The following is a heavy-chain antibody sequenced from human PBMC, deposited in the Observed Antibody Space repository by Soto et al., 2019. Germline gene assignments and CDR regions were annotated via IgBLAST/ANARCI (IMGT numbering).Heavy chain of an antibody. J-gene: IGHJ4*02. CDR3: ARHTGDGTFDF. CDR1: GYTFSSYA. CDR2: LNARSGNT. Sequence: ASVKVSCKASGYTFSSYAIHWVRQAPGQRLEWMGWLNARSGNTKSSQKFQDRVTISRDTSARTAYMELTSLRSEDTAVYYCARHTGDGTFDFWGQGTLVTVSS. D-gene: IGHD7-27*01. V-gene: IGHV1-3*01.